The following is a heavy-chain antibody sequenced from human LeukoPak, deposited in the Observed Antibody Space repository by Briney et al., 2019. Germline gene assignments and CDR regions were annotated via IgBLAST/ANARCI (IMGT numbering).Heavy chain of an antibody. J-gene: IGHJ5*02. V-gene: IGHV5-51*01. D-gene: IGHD3-10*01. CDR2: IYPGDSDT. CDR3: ARAHTIYGTNNWFDP. Sequence: GESLKISCKGSGYSFTSYWIAWVRQMPGKGLEWMGIIYPGDSDTRYSPSFQGQVTISADKSISTAYLQWSSLKASDTAMYCCARAHTIYGTNNWFDPWGQGTLVTVSS. CDR1: GYSFTSYW.